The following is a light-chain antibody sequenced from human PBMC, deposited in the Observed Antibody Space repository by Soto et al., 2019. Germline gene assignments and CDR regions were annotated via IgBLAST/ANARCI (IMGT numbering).Light chain of an antibody. Sequence: EIVMTQSPATLSVSPGERATLSCRASQSVGRNLAWYQQKPGQAPRLLIYGASTRATGIPARFSGSGSGTAFTLTINSVLSEDVAIYSCQQYNNCPPLTFGGGNKVEIK. CDR1: QSVGRN. V-gene: IGKV3-15*01. CDR2: GAS. J-gene: IGKJ4*01. CDR3: QQYNNCPPLT.